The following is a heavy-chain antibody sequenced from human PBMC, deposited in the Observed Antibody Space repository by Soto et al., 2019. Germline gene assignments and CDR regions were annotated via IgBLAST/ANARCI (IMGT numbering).Heavy chain of an antibody. CDR3: ARGSAGRFLGVYYGVDV. V-gene: IGHV4-31*03. Sequence: QVQLQESGPGLVKPSQTLSLTCTVSGGSISSGAYHWNWIRHHPGKGLEWIGYIYYNGATNYNSSLQSRVDISVDTSRNQFSLRLTSVTAADTAVYFCARGSAGRFLGVYYGVDVWGPGTTVTVSS. CDR1: GGSISSGAYH. J-gene: IGHJ6*02. CDR2: IYYNGAT. D-gene: IGHD3-3*01.